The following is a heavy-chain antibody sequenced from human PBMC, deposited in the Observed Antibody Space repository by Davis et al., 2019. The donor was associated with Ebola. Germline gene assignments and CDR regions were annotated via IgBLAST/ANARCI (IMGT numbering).Heavy chain of an antibody. J-gene: IGHJ4*02. CDR1: GGSFSGYY. CDR2: INHSGST. D-gene: IGHD3-22*01. V-gene: IGHV4-34*01. Sequence: MPSETLSLTCAVHGGSFSGYYWSWIRQPPGKGLEWIGEINHSGSTNYNPSLKSRVTISVDTSKNQFSLKLSSVTAADTAVYYCARRGYYYDSRKFDYWGQGTLVTVSS. CDR3: ARRGYYYDSRKFDY.